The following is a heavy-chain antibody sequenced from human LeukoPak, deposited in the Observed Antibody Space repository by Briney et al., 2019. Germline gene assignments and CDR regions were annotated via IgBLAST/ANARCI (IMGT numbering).Heavy chain of an antibody. CDR2: INRDGSST. CDR3: VRDYQSGFDM. J-gene: IGHJ3*02. CDR1: GFTFSNYW. V-gene: IGHV3-74*01. Sequence: AGGSLRLSCAASGFTFSNYWIHWVRQAPGKGLVWVSRINRDGSSTRYADSVKGRFNISRDNAKNTLYLQMNSLRAEDTAVYYCVRDYQSGFDMWGQGTMVTVSS. D-gene: IGHD3-16*02.